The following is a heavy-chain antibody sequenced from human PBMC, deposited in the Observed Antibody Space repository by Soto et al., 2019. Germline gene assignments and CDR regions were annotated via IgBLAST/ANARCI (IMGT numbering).Heavy chain of an antibody. V-gene: IGHV1-24*01. CDR3: ATVQRLGGDYYGMDV. Sequence: ASVKVSCKVSGYTLTELSMHWVRQAPGKGLEWMGGFDPEDGETIYAQKFQGRVTMTEDTSTDTAYTELSSLRSEDTALYYCATVQRLGGDYYGMDVWGQGTTVTVSS. CDR2: FDPEDGET. CDR1: GYTLTELS. J-gene: IGHJ6*02.